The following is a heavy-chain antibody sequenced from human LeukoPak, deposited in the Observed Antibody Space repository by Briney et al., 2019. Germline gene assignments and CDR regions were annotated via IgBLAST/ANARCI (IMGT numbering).Heavy chain of an antibody. Sequence: GGSLRLSCAASGFTFSSYGMHWVRQAPGKGLEWVAVISYDGSNKYYAGSVKGRFTISRDNSKNTLYLQMNSLRAEDTAVYYCALLPGIAAAGTNYWGQGTLVTVSS. V-gene: IGHV3-30*03. CDR3: ALLPGIAAAGTNY. CDR2: ISYDGSNK. D-gene: IGHD6-13*01. J-gene: IGHJ4*02. CDR1: GFTFSSYG.